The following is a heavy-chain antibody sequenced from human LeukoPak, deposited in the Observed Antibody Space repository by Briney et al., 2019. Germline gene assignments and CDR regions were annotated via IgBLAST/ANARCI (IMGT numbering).Heavy chain of an antibody. CDR1: GFTFSSSA. CDR2: ISNNGGYT. J-gene: IGHJ4*02. D-gene: IGHD3-22*01. CDR3: AKMTPDSSGYYDY. V-gene: IGHV3-23*01. Sequence: GGSLRLSCAASGFTFSSSAMSWVRQAPGKGLEWVSAISNNGGYTYYADSVQGRFTISRDNSKNTLYLQMNSLRAEDTAVYYCAKMTPDSSGYYDYWGQGTLVTVSS.